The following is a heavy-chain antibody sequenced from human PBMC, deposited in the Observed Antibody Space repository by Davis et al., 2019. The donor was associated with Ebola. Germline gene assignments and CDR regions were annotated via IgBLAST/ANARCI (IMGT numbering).Heavy chain of an antibody. D-gene: IGHD1-1*01. CDR2: IKQDGSEK. CDR3: ARDLLEPLYYYYGMDV. Sequence: PGGSLRLSCAASGFTFSSYWMSWVRQAPGKGLEWVANIKQDGSEKYYVDSVKGRFTISRDNAKNSLYLQMNSLRDEDTAVYYCARDLLEPLYYYYGMDVWGQGTTVTVSS. CDR1: GFTFSSYW. V-gene: IGHV3-7*01. J-gene: IGHJ6*02.